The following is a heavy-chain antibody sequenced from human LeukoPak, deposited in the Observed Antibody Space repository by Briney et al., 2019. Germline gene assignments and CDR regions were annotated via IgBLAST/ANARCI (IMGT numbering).Heavy chain of an antibody. Sequence: SETLSLTCTVSGGSISNYYWSWIRQPPGKGLEWVGYIYYSVITNYNPTLKSRVTISVDTSKNQFSLKLSSVTAADTAVYYCARVAHCSSTTCYQGIFDYWGQGTLVTVSS. CDR3: ARVAHCSSTTCYQGIFDY. J-gene: IGHJ4*02. D-gene: IGHD2-2*01. CDR1: GGSISNYY. CDR2: IYYSVIT. V-gene: IGHV4-59*01.